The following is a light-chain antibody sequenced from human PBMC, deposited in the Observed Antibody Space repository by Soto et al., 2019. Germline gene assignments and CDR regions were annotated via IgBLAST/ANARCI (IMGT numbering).Light chain of an antibody. CDR3: QQYYSYSLT. CDR2: DAS. Sequence: DIQMTQSPSTLSASVGDRVTITCLASQSINKWLAWYQQKPGKAPKLLIYDASGLESGVPSRFSGSGFGTDFTLTVSSLPPDDFATYYCQQYYSYSLTFGQGTKVEIK. J-gene: IGKJ1*01. V-gene: IGKV1-5*01. CDR1: QSINKW.